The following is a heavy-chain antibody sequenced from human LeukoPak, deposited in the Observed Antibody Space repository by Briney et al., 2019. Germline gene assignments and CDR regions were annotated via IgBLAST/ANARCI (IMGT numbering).Heavy chain of an antibody. J-gene: IGHJ4*02. CDR3: AREVAARIDY. Sequence: PSETLSLTCAVYGGSFSGYYWSWIRQPPGKGLEWTGEINHSGSTNYNPSLKSRVTISVDTSKNQFSLKLSSVTAADTAVYYCAREVAARIDYWGQGTLVTVSS. CDR1: GGSFSGYY. V-gene: IGHV4-34*01. CDR2: INHSGST. D-gene: IGHD6-6*01.